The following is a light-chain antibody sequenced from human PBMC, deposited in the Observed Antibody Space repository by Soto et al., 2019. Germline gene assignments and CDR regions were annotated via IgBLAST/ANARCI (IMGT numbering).Light chain of an antibody. CDR2: EGS. Sequence: QSALTQTASVSGSPGQSITISCTGTSSNVGSYHLVSWYQQHPGKAPKLMIYEGSKRPSGVSKRFSGSKSGNTASLTISELQAEDEADYYCSSYARSSTWVFGGGTKLTVL. V-gene: IGLV2-23*01. CDR1: SSNVGSYHL. J-gene: IGLJ3*02. CDR3: SSYARSSTWV.